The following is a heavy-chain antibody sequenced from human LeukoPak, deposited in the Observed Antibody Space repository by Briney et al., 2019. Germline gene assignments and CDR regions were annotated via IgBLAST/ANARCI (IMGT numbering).Heavy chain of an antibody. Sequence: PGGSLRLSCAASGFTFSSYGMHWVRQAPGKGLEWVAVISYDGSNKYYADSVKGRFTISRDNSKNTLYLQMNSLRAEDTAVYYCAKASYYYDSSGYYYHYYYGMDVWGQGTTVTVSS. CDR1: GFTFSSYG. J-gene: IGHJ6*02. CDR3: AKASYYYDSSGYYYHYYYGMDV. D-gene: IGHD3-22*01. CDR2: ISYDGSNK. V-gene: IGHV3-30*18.